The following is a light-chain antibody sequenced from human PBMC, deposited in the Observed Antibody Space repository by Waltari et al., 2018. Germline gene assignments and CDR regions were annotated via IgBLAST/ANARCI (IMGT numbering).Light chain of an antibody. CDR3: QVWDANTDPGV. CDR2: YDS. Sequence: SYVLTQPPSVSVPTGETARLTCGGNNIASKSVHWYRPRPGQAPVLVISYDSDRPSGIPDRLSGSNSGNTATLTISRVEAGDEADYYCQVWDANTDPGVFGTGTEVTVL. J-gene: IGLJ1*01. CDR1: NIASKS. V-gene: IGLV3-21*01.